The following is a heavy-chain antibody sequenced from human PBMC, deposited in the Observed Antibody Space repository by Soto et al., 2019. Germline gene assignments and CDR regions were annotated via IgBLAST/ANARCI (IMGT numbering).Heavy chain of an antibody. D-gene: IGHD6-19*01. CDR2: ISGSGGST. Sequence: PRLSCAASGFTFSSYAMSWVRQAPGKGLEWVSAISGSGGSTYYADSVKGRFTISRDNSKNTLYLQMNSLRAEDTAVYYCAKESGSGWPLGPDYWGQGTLVTVSS. J-gene: IGHJ4*02. CDR1: GFTFSSYA. V-gene: IGHV3-23*01. CDR3: AKESGSGWPLGPDY.